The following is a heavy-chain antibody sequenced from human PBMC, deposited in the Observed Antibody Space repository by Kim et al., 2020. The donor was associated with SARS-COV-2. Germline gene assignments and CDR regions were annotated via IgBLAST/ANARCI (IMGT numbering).Heavy chain of an antibody. Sequence: SVKVSCKASGGTFSSYAISWVRQAPGQGLEWMGGIIPIFGTANYAQKFQGRVTITADESTSTAYMELSSLRSEDTAVYYCARGLTVTVRSYYYGMDVWGQGTTVTVSS. CDR3: ARGLTVTVRSYYYGMDV. CDR2: IIPIFGTA. V-gene: IGHV1-69*13. CDR1: GGTFSSYA. D-gene: IGHD4-4*01. J-gene: IGHJ6*02.